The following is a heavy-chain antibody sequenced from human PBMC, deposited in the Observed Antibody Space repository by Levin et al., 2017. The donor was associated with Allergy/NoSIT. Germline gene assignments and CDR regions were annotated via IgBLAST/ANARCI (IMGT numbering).Heavy chain of an antibody. CDR1: GGSFSDYY. CDR3: ARRPPYYYDSSGYFYDY. D-gene: IGHD3-22*01. V-gene: IGHV4-34*01. CDR2: INHRGST. J-gene: IGHJ4*02. Sequence: SQTLSLTCAVYGGSFSDYYWNWIRQPPGEGLEWIGEINHRGSTNYNPSLKSRVTMSVYTSKNQISLKLSSVTAADTAVYYCARRPPYYYDSSGYFYDYWGQGSLVTVSS.